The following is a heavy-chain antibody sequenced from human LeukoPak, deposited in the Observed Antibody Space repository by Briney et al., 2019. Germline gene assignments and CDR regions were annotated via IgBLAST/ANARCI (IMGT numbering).Heavy chain of an antibody. CDR1: GFTFTSHD. D-gene: IGHD5-18*01. CDR3: ARAQRGYSPPDY. J-gene: IGHJ4*02. V-gene: IGHV1-8*01. CDR2: MNPNSGNT. Sequence: GASVKVSCKASGFTFTSHDFNWVRQATGQGLEWMGWMNPNSGNTGYAQKFQGRVTMTRDTSLSTAYMELSSLRSEDTAVYYCARAQRGYSPPDYWGQGTLVTVSS.